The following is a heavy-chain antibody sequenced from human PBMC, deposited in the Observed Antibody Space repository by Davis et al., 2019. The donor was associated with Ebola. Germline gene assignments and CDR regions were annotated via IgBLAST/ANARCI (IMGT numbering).Heavy chain of an antibody. D-gene: IGHD3-16*01. CDR3: VRDYNDGIGRFDY. CDR2: IAYDGRYE. V-gene: IGHV3-30*04. CDR1: GITFSRYA. Sequence: PGGSLRLSCAVSGITFSRYAMHWVRQAPGKGLEWVTDIAYDGRYESYAESVKGRFTISRDNSKSTLYLQMNSLRLEDTAVYYCVRDYNDGIGRFDYWGQGTLVTVSS. J-gene: IGHJ4*02.